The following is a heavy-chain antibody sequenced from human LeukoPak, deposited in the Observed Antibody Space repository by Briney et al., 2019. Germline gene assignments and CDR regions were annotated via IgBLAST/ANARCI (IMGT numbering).Heavy chain of an antibody. V-gene: IGHV4-34*01. J-gene: IGHJ4*02. CDR2: INHSGST. D-gene: IGHD3-10*01. Sequence: SETLSLTCAVYGGSFSGYYWSWIRQPPGKGLEWIGEINHSGSTNYNPSLKSRVTISVDTSKIHFSLKLSSVTAADTAVYYCASTSLLWFGELKGQFDYWGQGTLVTVSS. CDR3: ASTSLLWFGELKGQFDY. CDR1: GGSFSGYY.